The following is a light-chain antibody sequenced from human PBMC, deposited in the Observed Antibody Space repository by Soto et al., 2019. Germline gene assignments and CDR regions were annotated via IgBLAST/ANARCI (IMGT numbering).Light chain of an antibody. Sequence: EIVMSQSPATLSVSPGDWATLSCRASQSVRTNLAWYQQKPGQAPRLLIYGASTRATGIPDRFSGSGSGTEFTLTISSLQSEDFAVYYCQQYNKWPRTFGQGTK. CDR3: QQYNKWPRT. CDR2: GAS. V-gene: IGKV3-15*01. CDR1: QSVRTN. J-gene: IGKJ1*01.